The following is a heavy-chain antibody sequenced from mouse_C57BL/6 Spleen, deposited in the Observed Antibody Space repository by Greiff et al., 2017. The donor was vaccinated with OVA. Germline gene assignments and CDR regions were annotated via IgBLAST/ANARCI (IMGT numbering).Heavy chain of an antibody. D-gene: IGHD2-4*01. CDR2: INYDGSST. CDR1: GFTFSDYY. V-gene: IGHV5-16*01. CDR3: ARGGALYDYDGYYAMDY. Sequence: EVNLVESEGGLVQPGSSMKLSCTASGFTFSDYYMAWVRQVPEKGLEWVANINYDGSSTYYLDSLKSRFIISRDNAKNILYLQMSSLKSEDTATYYCARGGALYDYDGYYAMDYWGQGASVTVSS. J-gene: IGHJ4*01.